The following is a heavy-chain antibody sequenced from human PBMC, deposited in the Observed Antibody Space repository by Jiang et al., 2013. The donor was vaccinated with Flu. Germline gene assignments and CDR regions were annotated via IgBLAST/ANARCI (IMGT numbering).Heavy chain of an antibody. J-gene: IGHJ4*02. V-gene: IGHV1-46*01. CDR3: ARDLARNKNF. Sequence: QLVESGAEVKKPGASVKVSCKASGYTFTSNYIHWVRQAPGQGLEWLGVINPGDGGTTYPQKFQDRVTMTRDTSTSTVYMELTSLNFEDTAMYYCARDLARNKNFWGQGSLVTVSS. CDR1: GYTFTSNY. CDR2: INPGDGGT. D-gene: IGHD1-14*01.